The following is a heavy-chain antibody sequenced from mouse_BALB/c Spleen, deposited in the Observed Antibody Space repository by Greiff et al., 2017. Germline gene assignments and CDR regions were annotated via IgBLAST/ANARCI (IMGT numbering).Heavy chain of an antibody. CDR3: ARPSFAY. CDR2: IWSGGST. Sequence: QVQLQQPGPGLVQPSQSLSITCTVSGFSLTSYGVHWVRQSPGKGLEWLGVIWSGGSTDYNAAFISRLSISKDNSKSQVFFKMNSLQANDTAIYYCARPSFAYWGQGTLVTVSA. V-gene: IGHV2-2*02. J-gene: IGHJ3*01. CDR1: GFSLTSYG.